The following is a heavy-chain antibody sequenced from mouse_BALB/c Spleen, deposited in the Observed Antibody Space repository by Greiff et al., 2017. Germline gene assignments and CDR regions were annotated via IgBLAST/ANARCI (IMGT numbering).Heavy chain of an antibody. J-gene: IGHJ3*01. CDR1: GYTFTDYA. CDR3: ARDYYGSSGPWFAY. Sequence: SGAELVRPGVSVKISCKGSGYTFTDYAMHWVKQSHAKSLEWIGVISTYYGDASYNQKFKGKATMTVDKSSSTAYMELARLTSEDSAIYYCARDYYGSSGPWFAYWGQGTLVTVSA. CDR2: ISTYYGDA. D-gene: IGHD1-1*01. V-gene: IGHV1S137*01.